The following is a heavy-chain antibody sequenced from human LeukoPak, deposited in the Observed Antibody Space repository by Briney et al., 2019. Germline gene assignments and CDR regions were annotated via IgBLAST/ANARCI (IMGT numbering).Heavy chain of an antibody. D-gene: IGHD5-12*01. CDR3: AKAVGGYDYDN. Sequence: GGSLRLSCAASGFTVSSNYMSWVRQAPGKGLEWVSVIYSGGSTYYADSVKGRFTISRDNSKNTLYLQMNSLRAEDTALYYCAKAVGGYDYDNWGQGTLVTVSS. CDR2: IYSGGST. V-gene: IGHV3-53*01. J-gene: IGHJ4*02. CDR1: GFTVSSNY.